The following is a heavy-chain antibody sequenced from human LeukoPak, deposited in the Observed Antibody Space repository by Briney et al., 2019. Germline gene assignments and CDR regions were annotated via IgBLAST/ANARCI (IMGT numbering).Heavy chain of an antibody. CDR3: ARDRGHSGSYFWFDP. J-gene: IGHJ5*02. V-gene: IGHV4-4*07. D-gene: IGHD1-26*01. CDR2: IYTSGST. Sequence: SETLSLTCTVSGGSISSYYWSWIRQPAGKGLEWIGRIYTSGSTNYSPSLKSRVTMSVDTSKNQFSLKLSSVTAADTAVYYCARDRGHSGSYFWFDPWGQGTLVTVSS. CDR1: GGSISSYY.